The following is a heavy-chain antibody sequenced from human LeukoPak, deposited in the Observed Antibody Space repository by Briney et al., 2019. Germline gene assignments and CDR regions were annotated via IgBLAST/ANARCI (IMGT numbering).Heavy chain of an antibody. V-gene: IGHV3-11*04. Sequence: GGSLRLSCAASGFTFSDYYMSWIRQAPGKGLEWVSDISSSGSTIYYADSVKGRFTISRDNAKNSLYLQMNSLRAEDTAVYYCARDRYYYYCYMDVWGKGTTATVSS. CDR3: ARDRYYYYCYMDV. CDR2: ISSSGSTI. J-gene: IGHJ6*03. CDR1: GFTFSDYY.